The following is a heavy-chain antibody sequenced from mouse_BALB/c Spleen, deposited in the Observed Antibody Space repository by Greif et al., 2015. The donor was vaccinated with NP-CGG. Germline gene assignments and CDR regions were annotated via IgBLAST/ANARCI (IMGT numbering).Heavy chain of an antibody. J-gene: IGHJ2*01. V-gene: IGHV1-15*01. Sequence: VKLVESGAELVRPGASVTLSCKASGYTFTDYEMHWVKQTPVHGLEWIGAIDPETGGTAYDQKFKGKATLTADKSSSTAYMELRSLTSEDSAVYYCTRRAPDGYYFDYWGQGTTLTVSS. CDR2: IDPETGGT. CDR1: GYTFTDYE. D-gene: IGHD2-3*01. CDR3: TRRAPDGYYFDY.